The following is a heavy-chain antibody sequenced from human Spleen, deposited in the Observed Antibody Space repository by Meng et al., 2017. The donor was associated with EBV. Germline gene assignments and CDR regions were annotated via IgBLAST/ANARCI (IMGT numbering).Heavy chain of an antibody. CDR3: ARPFPSWQSPRLDPFGA. CDR2: VHYTGST. Sequence: PRRGSGQEQAKPSETLSLTCTVSGDSISSFYYWGWIRQPPGRGLEWIGSVHYTGSTYYSPSLKSRVTVSVDTSKNQFSLRLTSVTAADTAVYYCARPFPSWQSPRLDPFGAWGQGTLVTVSS. V-gene: IGHV4-39*01. CDR1: GDSISSFYY. D-gene: IGHD6-19*01. J-gene: IGHJ5*02.